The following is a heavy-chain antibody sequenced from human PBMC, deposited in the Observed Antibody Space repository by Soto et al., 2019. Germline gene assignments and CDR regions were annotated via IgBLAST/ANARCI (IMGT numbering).Heavy chain of an antibody. CDR1: GFTFGDYA. D-gene: IGHD3-3*01. CDR2: ISWNSGSI. CDR3: AKDGNYDFWSGYRHSWYFDL. Sequence: GGSLRLSCAASGFTFGDYAMHWVRQAPGKGLEWVSGISWNSGSIGYADSVKGRFTISRDDAKNSLYLQMNSLRAEDTALYYCAKDGNYDFWSGYRHSWYFDLWGRGTLVTVSS. V-gene: IGHV3-9*01. J-gene: IGHJ2*01.